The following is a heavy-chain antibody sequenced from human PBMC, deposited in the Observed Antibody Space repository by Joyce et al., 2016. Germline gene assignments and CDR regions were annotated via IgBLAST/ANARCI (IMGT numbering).Heavy chain of an antibody. J-gene: IGHJ4*02. D-gene: IGHD1-1*01. V-gene: IGHV3-15*01. Sequence: EVQLAESGGGLVKPGGSLRLSCAGSGFTFSVAWMNWVRQAPGKGLEWGGRIKSKSDGETTDYAAPVESRFTISRDDSKNTLYLQMDRLKTEDTAVYFCATIRTINCNSLNYWGQGTLVTVSS. CDR1: GFTFSVAW. CDR2: IKSKSDGETT. CDR3: ATIRTINCNSLNY.